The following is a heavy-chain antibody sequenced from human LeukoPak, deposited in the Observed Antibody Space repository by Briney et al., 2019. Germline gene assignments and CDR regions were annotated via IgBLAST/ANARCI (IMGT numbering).Heavy chain of an antibody. Sequence: SETLSLTCTVSGGSISGYYWSWIRQPPGKGLEWIGEINHSGSTNYNPSLKSRVTISVDTSKNQFSLRLSSVTAADTAVYYCARGQWDVRFQHWGQGTPVTVSS. D-gene: IGHD1-26*01. CDR1: GGSISGYY. V-gene: IGHV4-34*01. CDR3: ARGQWDVRFQH. CDR2: INHSGST. J-gene: IGHJ1*01.